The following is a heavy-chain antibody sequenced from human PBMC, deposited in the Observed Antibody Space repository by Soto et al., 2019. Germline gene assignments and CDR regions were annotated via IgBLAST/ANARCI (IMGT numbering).Heavy chain of an antibody. CDR2: IGDSGGNT. D-gene: IGHD2-2*02. J-gene: IGHJ4*02. CDR1: GFTFSNYA. CDR3: AKSSSSSCYTGIDY. V-gene: IGHV3-23*01. Sequence: GGSLRLSXVASGFTFSNYAMNWVRQAPGKGLEWVSVIGDSGGNTYYAGSVKGRFTISRDNSKNTLYLQMNSVRAEDTAVYYCAKSSSSSCYTGIDYWGQGTLVTVSS.